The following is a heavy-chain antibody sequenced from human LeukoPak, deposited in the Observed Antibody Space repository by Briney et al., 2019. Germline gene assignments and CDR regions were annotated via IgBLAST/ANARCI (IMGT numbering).Heavy chain of an antibody. D-gene: IGHD4/OR15-4a*01. Sequence: GGSLRLSCAASGFTFSKYAMSWVRQAPGKGLKWISGISGSGGSTDYADSVKGRFTISRDNSKNTLFLQLNSLRADDTAIYYCAKGLNDYGNTVDVFDIWGRGTMVTVSS. V-gene: IGHV3-23*01. CDR2: ISGSGGST. CDR3: AKGLNDYGNTVDVFDI. CDR1: GFTFSKYA. J-gene: IGHJ3*02.